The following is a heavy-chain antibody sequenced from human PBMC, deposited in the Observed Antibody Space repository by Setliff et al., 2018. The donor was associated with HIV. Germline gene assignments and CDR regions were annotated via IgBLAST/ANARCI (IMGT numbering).Heavy chain of an antibody. CDR1: GYTFTSYG. V-gene: IGHV1-18*01. Sequence: ASVKVSCKASGYTFTSYGISWVRQAPGQGLEWMGWISAYNGDTNYAQKLQGRVTMTTDTSTSTAYIELRSLRSDDTAVYYCARCMGRPDVSDYGDYVDYWGQGTLVTVSS. CDR2: ISAYNGDT. D-gene: IGHD4-17*01. CDR3: ARCMGRPDVSDYGDYVDY. J-gene: IGHJ4*02.